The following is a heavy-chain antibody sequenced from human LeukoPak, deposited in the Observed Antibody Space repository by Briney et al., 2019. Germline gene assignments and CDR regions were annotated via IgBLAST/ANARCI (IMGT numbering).Heavy chain of an antibody. V-gene: IGHV4-59*01. CDR3: ARGSIAAAEGSHWFDP. CDR1: GGSISSYY. Sequence: SETLSLTCTVSGGSISSYYWSWIRQPPGKGLEWIGYIYYSGSANYNPSLKSRVTISVDTSKNQFYLKLSSVTAADTAVHYCARGSIAAAEGSHWFDPWGQGTLVTVSS. CDR2: IYYSGSA. J-gene: IGHJ5*02. D-gene: IGHD6-13*01.